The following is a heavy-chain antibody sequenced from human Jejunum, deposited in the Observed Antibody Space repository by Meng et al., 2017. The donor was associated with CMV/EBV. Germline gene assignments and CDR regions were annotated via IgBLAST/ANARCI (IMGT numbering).Heavy chain of an antibody. V-gene: IGHV4-4*07. Sequence: QVHLQEPGPGLVKPSETLSLTCTVSGGSVNNYYWSWIRQSAGKGLEWIGRFYSSDTYNYHPSLDSRVTMSLDTSKNQFSLNLRSVTAADTATYYCARGPGASTREGFDYWGLGTLVTVSS. CDR2: FYSSDTY. CDR1: GGSVNNYY. D-gene: IGHD1-26*01. CDR3: ARGPGASTREGFDY. J-gene: IGHJ4*02.